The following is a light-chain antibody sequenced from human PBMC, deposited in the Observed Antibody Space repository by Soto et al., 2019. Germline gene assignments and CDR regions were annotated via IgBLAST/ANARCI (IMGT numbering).Light chain of an antibody. CDR1: SSDVGGSNF. CDR3: NSYAGSNIYV. J-gene: IGLJ1*01. CDR2: DVA. Sequence: QSALTQPASVSASPGQSITISCTGTSSDVGGSNFVSWYQQHPGKPPKLIIYDVATRPSGVSNRFSGSKSGSTASLIISRLQTEDEADYYCNSYAGSNIYVFGTGTKLTVL. V-gene: IGLV2-14*03.